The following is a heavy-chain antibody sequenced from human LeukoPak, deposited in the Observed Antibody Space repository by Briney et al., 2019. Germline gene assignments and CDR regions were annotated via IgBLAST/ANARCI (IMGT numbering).Heavy chain of an antibody. D-gene: IGHD6-19*01. CDR2: IYSGGST. J-gene: IGHJ4*02. CDR1: GFTVSSNY. CDR3: ANTMYSSAWSPFDY. Sequence: PGGSLRLCCAASGFTVSSNYMSWVRQAPGKGLEWVSVIYSGGSTYYADSVKGRFTISRDNSKNTLYLQMNGLRPEDTALYYCANTMYSSAWSPFDYWGRGTLVTVSS. V-gene: IGHV3-53*05.